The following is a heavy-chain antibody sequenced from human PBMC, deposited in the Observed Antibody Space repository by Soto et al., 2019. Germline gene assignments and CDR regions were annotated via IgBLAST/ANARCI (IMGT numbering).Heavy chain of an antibody. J-gene: IGHJ6*03. CDR2: MSTDSAKT. D-gene: IGHD2-8*02. CDR1: GYTFTNYG. V-gene: IGHV1-18*04. CDR3: GRVVTGYYYMDV. Sequence: GASVKVSCKASGYTFTNYGINWVRQAPGQGLEWMGWMSTDSAKTHYAQNLQGRVTMYTETSTNTAYMELRSLRSDDTAVYYCGRVVTGYYYMDVWGKGTTVTVSS.